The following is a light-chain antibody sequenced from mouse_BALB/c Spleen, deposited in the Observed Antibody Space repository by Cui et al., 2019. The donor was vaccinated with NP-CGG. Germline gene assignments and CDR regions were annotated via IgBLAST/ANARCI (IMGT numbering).Light chain of an antibody. Sequence: QAVVTQESALTTSPGETVTLTCSSSTGAVTTSNYANWVQEKPDHLFTGLIGGTNNRVPGVPARFSGSLIGDKAVLIITGAQTEDEAIYFCSLWYSNHWVFGGGTKLTVL. J-gene: IGLJ1*01. CDR2: GTN. CDR3: SLWYSNHWV. V-gene: IGLV1*01. CDR1: TGAVTTSNY.